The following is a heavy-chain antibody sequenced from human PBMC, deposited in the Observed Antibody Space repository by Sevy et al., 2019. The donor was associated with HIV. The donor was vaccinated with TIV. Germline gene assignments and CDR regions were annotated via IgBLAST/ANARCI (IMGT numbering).Heavy chain of an antibody. CDR3: ARGFSSSWTRCSFDP. D-gene: IGHD6-13*01. CDR1: GYSFTSYW. CDR2: IYPGDSDT. J-gene: IGHJ5*02. Sequence: GESLKISCKGSGYSFTSYWIGWVRQMPGKGLEWMGIIYPGDSDTRYSPSFQGQVTISAEKSFSPAYLQWSSLKASDTAMYYCARGFSSSWTRCSFDPWGQGTLVTVSS. V-gene: IGHV5-51*01.